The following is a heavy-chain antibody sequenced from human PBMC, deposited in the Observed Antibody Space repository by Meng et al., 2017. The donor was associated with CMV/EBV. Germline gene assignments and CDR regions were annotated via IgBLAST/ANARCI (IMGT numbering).Heavy chain of an antibody. CDR2: ISAYNGNT. J-gene: IGHJ6*02. CDR1: GYTLTSYG. Sequence: ASVKVSCKASGYTLTSYGISWVRQAPGQGLEWMGWISAYNGNTNYAQKLQGRVTMTTDTSTSTAYMELRSLRSDDTAVYYCARAVGSGLDYYYYYGMDVWGQGTTVTVSS. V-gene: IGHV1-18*01. CDR3: ARAVGSGLDYYYYYGMDV. D-gene: IGHD6-19*01.